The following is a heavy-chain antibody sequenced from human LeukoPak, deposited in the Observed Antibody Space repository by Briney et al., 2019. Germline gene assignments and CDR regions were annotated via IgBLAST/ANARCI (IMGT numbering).Heavy chain of an antibody. CDR1: GYTFTSYG. Sequence: ASVKVSCKASGYTFTSYGISWVRQAPGRGLEGMGWVSVYNDNTHYAQKFQGRVTMTTDTSTSTAYMELRSLRSDDTAMYYCAREGNSGWSADYYGMDVWGQGTTDTVSS. CDR2: VSVYNDNT. D-gene: IGHD6-19*01. CDR3: AREGNSGWSADYYGMDV. V-gene: IGHV1-18*01. J-gene: IGHJ6*02.